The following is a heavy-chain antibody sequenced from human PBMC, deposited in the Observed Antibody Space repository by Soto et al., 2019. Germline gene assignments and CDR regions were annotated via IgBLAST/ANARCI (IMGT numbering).Heavy chain of an antibody. V-gene: IGHV1-24*01. J-gene: IGHJ4*02. Sequence: ASVKVSCKVSGYTLTELSMHWVRQAPGKGLEWMGGFDPEDGETIYAQKFQGRVTMTEDTSTDTAYMELSSLRSEDTAVYYCATGPPMVYAICGFDYWGQGTLVTVSS. CDR2: FDPEDGET. CDR1: GYTLTELS. CDR3: ATGPPMVYAICGFDY. D-gene: IGHD2-8*01.